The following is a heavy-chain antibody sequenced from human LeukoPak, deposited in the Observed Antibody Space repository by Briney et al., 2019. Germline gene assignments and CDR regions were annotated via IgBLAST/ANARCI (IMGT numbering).Heavy chain of an antibody. CDR1: GYTFTDHY. D-gene: IGHD7-27*01. Sequence: ASVKVTCKALGYTFTDHYFHWLRQAPGQGIEWMGWIHPGRGDTNIAQKFQGRVSLTRDMSISTAYMELSRLTSDDTAVYYCARDHNWGPDYWGQGTLVSVSS. CDR3: ARDHNWGPDY. J-gene: IGHJ4*02. V-gene: IGHV1-2*02. CDR2: IHPGRGDT.